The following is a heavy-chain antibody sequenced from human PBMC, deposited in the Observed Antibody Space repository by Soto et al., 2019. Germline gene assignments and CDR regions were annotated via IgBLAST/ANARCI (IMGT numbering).Heavy chain of an antibody. CDR1: GGSLSSSSYY. V-gene: IGHV4-39*01. J-gene: IGHJ4*02. CDR2: IYYSGST. CDR3: ARVKVATIGRVFDY. Sequence: ASETLSVTCTVSGGSLSSSSYYWGWIRQPPGKGLEWIGSIYYSGSTYYNPSLKSRVTISVDTSKNQFSLKLSSVTAADTAVYYCARVKVATIGRVFDYWGQGTLVTVSS. D-gene: IGHD5-12*01.